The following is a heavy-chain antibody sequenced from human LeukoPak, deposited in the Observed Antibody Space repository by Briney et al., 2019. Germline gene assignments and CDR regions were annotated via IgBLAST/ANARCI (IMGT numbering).Heavy chain of an antibody. V-gene: IGHV3-30*02. CDR1: GFTFSNYG. D-gene: IGHD3-22*01. CDR2: IRYDGSNK. CDR3: ARGTYHYDSRSYSAGAFDI. Sequence: PGGSLRLSCAASGFTFSNYGMHWVRQAPGKGLEWVAFIRYDGSNKYYADSVKGRFTISRDNSKNTLYLQMNSLRAEDTAVYYCARGTYHYDSRSYSAGAFDIWGQGTMVTVSS. J-gene: IGHJ3*02.